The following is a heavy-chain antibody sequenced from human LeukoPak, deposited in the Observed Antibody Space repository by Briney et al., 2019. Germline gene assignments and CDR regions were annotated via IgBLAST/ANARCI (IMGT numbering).Heavy chain of an antibody. Sequence: GGSLRLSCAGSGFTFSSYWMSWVRQAPGKGPEWVANTREDGSGKYYVDSVKGRFIISRDNAKNSLYLQMNSLRVEDTAVYYCVRGDFDYWGQGTLVTVSS. CDR1: GFTFSSYW. V-gene: IGHV3-7*03. J-gene: IGHJ4*02. CDR3: VRGDFDY. CDR2: TREDGSGK.